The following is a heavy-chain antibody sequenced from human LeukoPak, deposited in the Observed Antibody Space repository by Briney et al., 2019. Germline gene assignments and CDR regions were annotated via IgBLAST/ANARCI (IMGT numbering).Heavy chain of an antibody. J-gene: IGHJ4*02. D-gene: IGHD6-19*01. CDR1: VFTLCSYC. CDR3: VRRNAAVAVQYDD. Sequence: VGSLSLTRAGSVFTLCSYCIRGGRYRPGKGRVWVSRINTDGTTTTYADSVKGRFTSERDIDRNTIYLQMNTLRVEDTAVYYCVRRNAAVAVQYDDCGQGRLVSVSS. V-gene: IGHV3-74*01. CDR2: INTDGTTT.